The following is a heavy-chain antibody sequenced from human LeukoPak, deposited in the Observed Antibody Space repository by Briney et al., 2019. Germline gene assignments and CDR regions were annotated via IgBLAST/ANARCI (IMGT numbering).Heavy chain of an antibody. CDR1: GGTFSSYA. CDR2: IIPIFGTA. J-gene: IGHJ3*02. CDR3: ARALTMVRGVTLGAFDI. D-gene: IGHD3-10*01. Sequence: GSSVKVSCKASGGTFSSYAISWVRQAPGQGLEWMGRIIPIFGTANYAQKFQGRVTITTDESTSTAYMELSSLRSEDTGVYYCARALTMVRGVTLGAFDIWGQGTMVTVSS. V-gene: IGHV1-69*05.